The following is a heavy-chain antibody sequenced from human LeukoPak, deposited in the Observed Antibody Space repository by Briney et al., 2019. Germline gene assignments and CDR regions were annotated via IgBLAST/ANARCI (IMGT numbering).Heavy chain of an antibody. D-gene: IGHD1-14*01. CDR1: GFTVITNY. V-gene: IGHV3-53*01. Sequence: GGSLRLSCPASGFTVITNYMTWLRQAPGKGLEWVAVIYSDGNKKYADSVQGRFTNSRDNSKNTLYLEMNSLSPDDTAVYYCARGVEPLAANTLAYWGQGTLVTVSS. CDR3: ARGVEPLAANTLAY. J-gene: IGHJ4*02. CDR2: IYSDGNK.